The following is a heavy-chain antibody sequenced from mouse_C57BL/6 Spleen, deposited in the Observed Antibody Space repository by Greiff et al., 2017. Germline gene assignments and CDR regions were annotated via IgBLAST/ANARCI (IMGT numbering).Heavy chain of an antibody. V-gene: IGHV1-42*01. CDR3: AGGSSYFDY. CDR2: INPSTGGT. D-gene: IGHD1-1*01. J-gene: IGHJ2*01. Sequence: VQLQQSGPELVKPGASVKISCKASGYSFTGYYMNWVKQSPEKSLEWIGEINPSTGGTTYNQKFKAKATLTVDKSSSPAYMQLKSLTSEDSAVYYCAGGSSYFDYWGQGTTLTVSS. CDR1: GYSFTGYY.